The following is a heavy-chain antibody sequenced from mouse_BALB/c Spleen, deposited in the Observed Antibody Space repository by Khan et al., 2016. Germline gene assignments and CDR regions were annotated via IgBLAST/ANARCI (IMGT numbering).Heavy chain of an antibody. Sequence: VELVESGPGLVAPSQSLSITCTVSGFSLIAYGVNWVRQPPGKGLEWLGMIWGDGSTDYNSALKSRLNITKDNSKSQVFLKMNSLQSDDTARYFCARAGRGYYAMDYWGQGTSVTVSS. V-gene: IGHV2-6-7*01. J-gene: IGHJ4*01. CDR1: GFSLIAYG. CDR2: IWGDGST. D-gene: IGHD1-1*02. CDR3: ARAGRGYYAMDY.